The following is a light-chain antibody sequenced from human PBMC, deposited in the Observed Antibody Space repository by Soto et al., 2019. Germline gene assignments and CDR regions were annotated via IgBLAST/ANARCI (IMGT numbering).Light chain of an antibody. CDR1: QSVSSN. CDR3: QQYHNWPPWT. Sequence: EIVMTQSPATLSVSPGERATLSCRASQSVSSNLAWYQQKRGQPPRLLIYGASTRATGIPARFSGSGSGTEFTLTISSLQSEDFAVYYCQQYHNWPPWTFGQGTKVEIK. CDR2: GAS. V-gene: IGKV3-15*01. J-gene: IGKJ1*01.